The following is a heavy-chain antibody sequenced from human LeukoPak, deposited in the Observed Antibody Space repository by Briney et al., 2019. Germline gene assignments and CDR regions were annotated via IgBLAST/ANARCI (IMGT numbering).Heavy chain of an antibody. V-gene: IGHV4-34*01. CDR3: ARLHSGYRWSMGY. CDR1: GGSFSGYY. J-gene: IGHJ4*02. D-gene: IGHD5-12*01. Sequence: SETLSLTCAVYGGSFSGYYWSWIRQPPGKGLEWIGEINHSGSTNYNPSLESRVTISVDTSKNQFSLKLSSVTAADTAVYYCARLHSGYRWSMGYWGQGTLVTVSS. CDR2: INHSGST.